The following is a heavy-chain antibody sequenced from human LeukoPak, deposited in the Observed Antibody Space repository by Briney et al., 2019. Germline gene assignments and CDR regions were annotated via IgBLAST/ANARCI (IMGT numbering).Heavy chain of an antibody. CDR3: ARGGGATGYTAMVTLPRY. CDR2: INPNSGGT. CDR1: GYTFTGYY. V-gene: IGHV1-2*02. D-gene: IGHD5-18*01. J-gene: IGHJ4*02. Sequence: RASVKVSCKASGYTFTGYYMRWVRQAPGQGVGWMGWINPNSGGTHYAQNFPGRVTMTRDTSISTAYMELSRLRSDDTAVYYCARGGGATGYTAMVTLPRYWGQGTLVTVSS.